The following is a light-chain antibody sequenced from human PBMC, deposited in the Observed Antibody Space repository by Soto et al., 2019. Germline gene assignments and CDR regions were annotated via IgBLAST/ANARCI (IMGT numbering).Light chain of an antibody. CDR2: GAS. CDR1: QSVSSSY. Sequence: EIVLTQSPGTLSLSPGERATLSCRASQSVSSSYLAWYQQKPGQAPRLLIYGASSRATGIQDRFSGSGSGTEFTLTISRLEPEDFAVYYCQQYGSSPWMFGQGTKVDIK. J-gene: IGKJ1*01. CDR3: QQYGSSPWM. V-gene: IGKV3-20*01.